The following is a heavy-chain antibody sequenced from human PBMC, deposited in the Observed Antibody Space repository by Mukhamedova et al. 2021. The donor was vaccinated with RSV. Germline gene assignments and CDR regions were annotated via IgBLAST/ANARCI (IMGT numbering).Heavy chain of an antibody. Sequence: MSWVRQAPGKGLEWVANINQDGSEKYYVDSVKGRFTISRDNAKNSLYLQVNSLRAEDTAVYYRARDGEAPGLYCDYWGQGNL. J-gene: IGHJ4*02. D-gene: IGHD4-17*01. CDR2: INQDGSEK. CDR3: ARDGEAPGLYCDY. V-gene: IGHV3-7*03.